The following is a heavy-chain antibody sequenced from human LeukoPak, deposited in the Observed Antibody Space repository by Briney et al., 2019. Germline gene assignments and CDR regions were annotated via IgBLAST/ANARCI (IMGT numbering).Heavy chain of an antibody. D-gene: IGHD5-12*01. CDR2: ISSSSSYI. J-gene: IGHJ6*03. V-gene: IGHV3-21*01. Sequence: GGSLRLSCAASGFTFSSYGMSWVRQAPGKGLEWVSSISSSSSYIYYADSVKGRFTISRDNSKNTLYLQMKSLRAEDTAVYYCAKGGGYEAQYYYYYLDVWGKGTTVTISS. CDR3: AKGGGYEAQYYYYYLDV. CDR1: GFTFSSYG.